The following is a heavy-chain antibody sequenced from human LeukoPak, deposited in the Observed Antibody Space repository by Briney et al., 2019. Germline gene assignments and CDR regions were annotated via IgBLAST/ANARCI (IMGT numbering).Heavy chain of an antibody. CDR3: ARASFDSSGYYYFDY. CDR2: ISYDGSNK. J-gene: IGHJ4*02. CDR1: GFTFSSYP. V-gene: IGHV3-30-3*01. D-gene: IGHD3-22*01. Sequence: PGGSLRLSCAASGFTFSSYPKHWVRQPPDKGREWVAVISYDGSNKDYADSVKGRFTISRDNSKNTLYLQMNSLRAEDTAMYHCARASFDSSGYYYFDYWGQGTLVTVSS.